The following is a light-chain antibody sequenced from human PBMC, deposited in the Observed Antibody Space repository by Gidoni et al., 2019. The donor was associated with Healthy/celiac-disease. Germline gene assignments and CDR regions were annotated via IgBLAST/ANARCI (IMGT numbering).Light chain of an antibody. V-gene: IGLV1-44*01. J-gene: IGLJ3*02. CDR1: SSNIGSNT. CDR3: AAWDDSLNGWV. CDR2: SNN. Sequence: QSVLTQPPSASGTPGQRFTISCSGSSSNIGSNTVNWYQQLPGTAPKLLIYSNNQRPSGVPDRFSGSKSGTSAPLAISGLQSEDEADYYCAAWDDSLNGWVFGGGTKLTVL.